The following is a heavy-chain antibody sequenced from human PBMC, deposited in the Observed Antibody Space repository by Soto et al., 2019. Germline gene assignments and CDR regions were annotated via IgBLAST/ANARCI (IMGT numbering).Heavy chain of an antibody. CDR1: GYTFSSNG. V-gene: IGHV1-18*01. CDR3: ARDGRYFDSNGYFDY. CDR2: ISGYDGKT. Sequence: QVQLVQSGSAVRKPGTSVKVSCKTSGYTFSSNGVSWVRQAPGQGLEWMGWISGYDGKTKYAEKFEGRATMTLDTSTTTASMDLRSLRSEDTAVYYCARDGRYFDSNGYFDYWGQGTRVTVSS. D-gene: IGHD3-22*01. J-gene: IGHJ4*02.